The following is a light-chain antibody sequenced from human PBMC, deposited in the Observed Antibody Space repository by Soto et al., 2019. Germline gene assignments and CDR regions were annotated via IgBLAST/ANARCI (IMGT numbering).Light chain of an antibody. CDR3: CSFAGTDTVV. V-gene: IGLV2-11*01. CDR2: DVS. J-gene: IGLJ2*01. Sequence: QSALTQPRSVSGSPGQSVTLSCSGSGSDVGGYDFVSWYQQHPGKAPKLIIYDVSKRPSGVPDRYSGSKSGNTASLTISGLQAEYEADYYCCSFAGTDTVVFVGGTQLTVL. CDR1: GSDVGGYDF.